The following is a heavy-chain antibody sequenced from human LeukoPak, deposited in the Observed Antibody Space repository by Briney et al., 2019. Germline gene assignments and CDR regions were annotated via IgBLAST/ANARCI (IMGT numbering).Heavy chain of an antibody. Sequence: GGSLRLSCAASGFTFRNYAMSWVRQAPGKGLEWVAHISGSGGTTSYADSVKGRFTISRDTSTNTLFLQMDSLRADDTAVCYSAKDLDSGYGIQFDCWGQGTLVTVSS. CDR3: AKDLDSGYGIQFDC. V-gene: IGHV3-23*01. CDR2: ISGSGGTT. J-gene: IGHJ4*02. D-gene: IGHD5-12*01. CDR1: GFTFRNYA.